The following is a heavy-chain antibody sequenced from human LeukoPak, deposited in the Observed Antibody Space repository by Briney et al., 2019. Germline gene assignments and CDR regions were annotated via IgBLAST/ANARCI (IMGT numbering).Heavy chain of an antibody. J-gene: IGHJ4*02. Sequence: GGSLRLSCAASGFTFSSYAMSWVRQAPGKGLEWVSAISGSGGSTYYADPVKGRFTISRDNSKNTLYLQMNSLNAEETVVYYGAKDPSRGWYPDYWGQGTLVTVSS. CDR2: ISGSGGST. V-gene: IGHV3-23*01. D-gene: IGHD6-19*01. CDR1: GFTFSSYA. CDR3: AKDPSRGWYPDY.